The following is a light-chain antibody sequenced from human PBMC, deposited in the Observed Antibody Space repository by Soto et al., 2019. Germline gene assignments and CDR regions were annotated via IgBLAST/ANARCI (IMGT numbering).Light chain of an antibody. V-gene: IGLV2-23*01. CDR3: CSYVGRVV. CDR1: SSDVGSYNL. J-gene: IGLJ3*02. Sequence: QSALTQPASVSGSPGQSITISCTGTSSDVGSYNLVSWYQQHPGKAPKLMIYEGSKRPSGVSDRFSGSKSGNTASLTISGLQAEDEADYYCCSYVGRVVFGGGTKLTVL. CDR2: EGS.